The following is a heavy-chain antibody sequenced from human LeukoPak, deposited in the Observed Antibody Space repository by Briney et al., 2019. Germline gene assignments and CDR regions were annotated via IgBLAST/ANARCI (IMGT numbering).Heavy chain of an antibody. V-gene: IGHV1-69*04. Sequence: SVTLSCTASGGTFSSYAISWVRQAPGQGLEWMGRIITILGIANYAQKFQGRVKITADKSTSTAYMELSSLRSENTAVYYCARGFIAVASPFYFWGQGTLVTVSS. CDR2: IITILGIA. CDR3: ARGFIAVASPFYF. D-gene: IGHD6-19*01. J-gene: IGHJ4*02. CDR1: GGTFSSYA.